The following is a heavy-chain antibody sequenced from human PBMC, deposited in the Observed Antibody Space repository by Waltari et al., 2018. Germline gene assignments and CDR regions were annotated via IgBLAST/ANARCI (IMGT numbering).Heavy chain of an antibody. J-gene: IGHJ3*01. Sequence: QVQLEQSGAEVKKPGSSVKVSCQASGGPFRRYSSTWMRQAPGQGLDWMGGIVLMFGKPTYAQKFQGRVWITADESSSTVYMELSSLRSDDTAIYYCARGLGGSYSLQNPFDFWGQGTMVTVSS. CDR3: ARGLGGSYSLQNPFDF. D-gene: IGHD1-26*01. V-gene: IGHV1-69*01. CDR2: IVLMFGKP. CDR1: GGPFRRYS.